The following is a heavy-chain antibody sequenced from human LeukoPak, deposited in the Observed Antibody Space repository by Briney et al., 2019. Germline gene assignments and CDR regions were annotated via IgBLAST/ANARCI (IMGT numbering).Heavy chain of an antibody. CDR3: ARGCTNGICYLDY. D-gene: IGHD2-8*01. V-gene: IGHV4-34*01. CDR2: IDHSGST. Sequence: SETLSLTCAVYGGSFSGYYWSWIRQPPGKGLEWIGEIDHSGSTNYKSSLKSRVTISGDTSKNQFSLKSSSVTAADTAVYYCARGCTNGICYLDYWGQGTLVTVSS. J-gene: IGHJ4*02. CDR1: GGSFSGYY.